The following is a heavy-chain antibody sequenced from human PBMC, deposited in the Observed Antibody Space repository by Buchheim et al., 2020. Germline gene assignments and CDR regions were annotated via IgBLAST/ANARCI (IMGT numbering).Heavy chain of an antibody. D-gene: IGHD4-23*01. CDR3: ARDGGNPARNWYFDL. CDR2: INHSGST. V-gene: IGHV4-34*01. CDR1: GGSFSGYY. J-gene: IGHJ2*01. Sequence: QVQLQQWGAGLLKPSETLSLTCAVYGGSFSGYYWSWIRQPPGKGLEWIGEINHSGSTNYNPSLKSRVTISVDTSKNQFSLKLSSVTAADTAVYYCARDGGNPARNWYFDLWGRGTL.